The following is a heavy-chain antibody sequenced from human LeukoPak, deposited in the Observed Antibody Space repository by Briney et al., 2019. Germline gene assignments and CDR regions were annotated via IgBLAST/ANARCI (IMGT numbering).Heavy chain of an antibody. CDR1: GGSFSGYY. Sequence: SETLSLTYAVYGGSFSGYYWSWIRQPPGKGLEWIGEINHSGSTNYNPSLKSRVTISVDTSKNQFSLKLSSVTAADTAVYYCARGPRRWAAAMRAFDIWGQGTMVTVSS. D-gene: IGHD2-2*01. CDR3: ARGPRRWAAAMRAFDI. J-gene: IGHJ3*02. V-gene: IGHV4-34*01. CDR2: INHSGST.